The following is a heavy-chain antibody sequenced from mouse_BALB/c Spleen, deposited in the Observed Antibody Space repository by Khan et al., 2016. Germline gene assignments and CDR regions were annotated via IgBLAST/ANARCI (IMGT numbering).Heavy chain of an antibody. CDR2: IGYSGST. CDR1: GYSITSDYA. CDR3: ALLRAPY. D-gene: IGHD1-1*01. Sequence: EVQLQESGPGLVKPSQSLSLTCTVTGYSITSDYAWNWIRQFPGNKLEWMGYIGYSGSTSYNPSLRSRISITRDSSKNQFFLQLNSVTTVDTSTFYCALLRAPYWGQGTRVTVSA. J-gene: IGHJ3*01. V-gene: IGHV3-2*02.